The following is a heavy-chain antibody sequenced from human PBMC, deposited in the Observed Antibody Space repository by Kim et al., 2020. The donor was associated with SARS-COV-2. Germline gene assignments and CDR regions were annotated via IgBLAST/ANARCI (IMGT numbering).Heavy chain of an antibody. Sequence: SQTLSLTCAISGDSVSSNSAAWNWIRQSPSRGLEWLGRTYYRSKWYNDYAVSVKSRITINPDTSKNQFSLQLNSVTPGDTAVYYCARDAGLLLWFGETILDRWWVDPWGQGTLVTVSS. J-gene: IGHJ5*02. D-gene: IGHD3-10*01. CDR2: TYYRSKWYN. CDR3: ARDAGLLLWFGETILDRWWVDP. CDR1: GDSVSSNSAA. V-gene: IGHV6-1*01.